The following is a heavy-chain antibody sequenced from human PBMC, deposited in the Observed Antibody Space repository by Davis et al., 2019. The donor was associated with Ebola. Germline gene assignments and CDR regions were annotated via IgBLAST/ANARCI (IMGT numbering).Heavy chain of an antibody. CDR3: ARHGEYYYDSSGPGWSSMDV. D-gene: IGHD3-22*01. Sequence: SETLSLTCTVSGGSISSYYWSWIRQPPGKGLEWIGYIYYSGSTNYNPSLKSRVTISVDTSRNQFSLKLSSVTAADTAVYYCARHGEYYYDSSGPGWSSMDVWGQGTTVTVSS. J-gene: IGHJ6*02. V-gene: IGHV4-59*08. CDR2: IYYSGST. CDR1: GGSISSYY.